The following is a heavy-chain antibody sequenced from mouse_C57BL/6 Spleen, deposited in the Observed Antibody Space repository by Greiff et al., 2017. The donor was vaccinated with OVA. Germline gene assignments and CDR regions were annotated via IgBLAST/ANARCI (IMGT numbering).Heavy chain of an antibody. Sequence: QVQLQQPGAELVMPGASVKLSCKASGYTFTSYWMHWVKQRPGQGLEWIGEIDPSDSYTNYNGKFKGKATLTADKSSSTAYMQLSSLTSEDSAVYFCARKPEGDYWGQGTSVTVSS. CDR1: GYTFTSYW. J-gene: IGHJ4*01. CDR2: IDPSDSYT. CDR3: ARKPEGDY. V-gene: IGHV1-69*01.